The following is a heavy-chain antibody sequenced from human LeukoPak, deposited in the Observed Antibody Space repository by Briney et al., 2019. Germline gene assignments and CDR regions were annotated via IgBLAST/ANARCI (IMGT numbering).Heavy chain of an antibody. Sequence: GESLQISCKGSGYSFTSYWIAWVRQMPGKGLQWMGIIYPGDSDTRYSPSFQGQVIISADKSISTAYLQWSSLKASDTAMYYCARRDCGGGSCYGDFDYWGQGTLVTVSS. CDR1: GYSFTSYW. J-gene: IGHJ4*02. CDR3: ARRDCGGGSCYGDFDY. V-gene: IGHV5-51*01. D-gene: IGHD2-15*01. CDR2: IYPGDSDT.